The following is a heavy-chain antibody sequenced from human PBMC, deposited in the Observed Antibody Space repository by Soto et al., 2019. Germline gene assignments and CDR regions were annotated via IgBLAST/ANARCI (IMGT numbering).Heavy chain of an antibody. CDR1: GFTFSDYY. D-gene: IGHD1-26*01. Sequence: GGSLRLSCAASGFTFSDYYMSWIRQAPGKGLEWVSYISSSSSYTNYADSVKGRFTISRDNAKNTLYLQMNSLRAEDTAVYYCGKGGSYYYYYGVDVWGQGTTVTVSS. CDR3: GKGGSYYYYYGVDV. CDR2: ISSSSSYT. V-gene: IGHV3-11*03. J-gene: IGHJ6*02.